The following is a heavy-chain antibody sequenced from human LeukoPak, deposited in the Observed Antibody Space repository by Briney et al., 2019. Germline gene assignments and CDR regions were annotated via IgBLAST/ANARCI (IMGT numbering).Heavy chain of an antibody. CDR3: THPREYSSSWHHYFDP. V-gene: IGHV3-49*04. CDR2: IRSKAYGGTT. CDR1: GFTFGDYA. Sequence: GGSLRLSCTASGFTFGDYAMSWVRQAPGKGLEWVGFIRSKAYGGTTEYAASVKGRFTISRDDSKSIAYLQMNSLKTEDTAVYYCTHPREYSSSWHHYFDPWGQGTLVTVSS. D-gene: IGHD6-13*01. J-gene: IGHJ5*02.